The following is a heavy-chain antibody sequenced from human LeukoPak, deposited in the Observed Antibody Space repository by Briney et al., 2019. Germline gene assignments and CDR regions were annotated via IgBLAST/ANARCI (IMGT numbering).Heavy chain of an antibody. CDR1: GFTFSSYW. V-gene: IGHV3-7*01. J-gene: IGHJ3*02. D-gene: IGHD2-15*01. CDR2: IKQDGREK. CDR3: ARESQYCSGGSCYSGAFDI. Sequence: GGSLRLSCAASGFTFSSYWMSWVRQAPGKGLEWEANIKQDGREKYYVDSVKGRFTISRDNAKNPLYLQMNSLRAEDTAVYYCARESQYCSGGSCYSGAFDIWGQGTMVTVSS.